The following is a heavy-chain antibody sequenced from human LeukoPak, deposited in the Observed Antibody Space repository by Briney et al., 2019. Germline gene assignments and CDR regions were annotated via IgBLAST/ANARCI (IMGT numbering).Heavy chain of an antibody. Sequence: PSETLSLTCTVSGGSISSSSYYWGWIRQPPGKGLEWIGSIYYSGSTYYNPSPKSRVTISVDTSKNQFSLKLSSVTAADTAVYYCASPTYYDFWSGYKGPFDYWGQGTLVTVSS. CDR3: ASPTYYDFWSGYKGPFDY. CDR1: GGSISSSSYY. CDR2: IYYSGST. D-gene: IGHD3-3*01. V-gene: IGHV4-39*01. J-gene: IGHJ4*02.